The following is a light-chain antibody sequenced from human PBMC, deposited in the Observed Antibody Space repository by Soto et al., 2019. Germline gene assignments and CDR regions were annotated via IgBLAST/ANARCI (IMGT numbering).Light chain of an antibody. CDR2: RVS. Sequence: DVVMTQSPLSLPVTLGQPASISCRSSQSLLYSDGNTYLSWFQQRPGQSPRRLIYRVSNRDSGVPDRFSGSGSGTDFTLQISRVEAEDVGVYYCMQGTHWPRTFGQGTKVEIK. CDR3: MQGTHWPRT. V-gene: IGKV2-30*01. CDR1: QSLLYSDGNTY. J-gene: IGKJ1*01.